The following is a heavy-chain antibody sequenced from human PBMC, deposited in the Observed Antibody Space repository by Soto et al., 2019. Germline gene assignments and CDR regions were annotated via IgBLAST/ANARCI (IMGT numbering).Heavy chain of an antibody. CDR3: AKNPGYYYDSFGYDFDY. CDR1: EFTFSNYA. V-gene: IGHV3-23*01. J-gene: IGHJ4*02. CDR2: ISYGGGTT. Sequence: GGSLRLSCAASEFTFSNYAMSWVRQAPGKGLEWVSAISYGGGTTYYADSVKGRFTISRDNSKNTLYLQMNSLRAEDTAVYYCAKNPGYYYDSFGYDFDYWGQGTLVTVSS. D-gene: IGHD3-22*01.